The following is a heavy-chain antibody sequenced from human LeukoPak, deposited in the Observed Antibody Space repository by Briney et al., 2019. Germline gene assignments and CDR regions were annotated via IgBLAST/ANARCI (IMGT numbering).Heavy chain of an antibody. V-gene: IGHV1-2*04. Sequence: GSVKVSCKASGYTFTGYYMHWVRQAPGQGLEWMGWLNPNSGGTNYAQKFQGWVTMTRDTSISTAYMELSRLRSDDTAVYYCAFGRRYCSGGSCFVAFDIWGQGTMVTVSS. D-gene: IGHD2-15*01. CDR3: AFGRRYCSGGSCFVAFDI. J-gene: IGHJ3*02. CDR1: GYTFTGYY. CDR2: LNPNSGGT.